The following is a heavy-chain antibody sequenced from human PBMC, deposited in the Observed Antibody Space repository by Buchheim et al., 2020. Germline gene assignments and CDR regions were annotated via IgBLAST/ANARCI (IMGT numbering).Heavy chain of an antibody. Sequence: EVQLVESGGGLVQPGGSLRLSCAASGFTFSSYSMNWVCQAPGKGLEWVSYISSSSSTIYYADSVKGRFTISRDNAKNSLYLQMNSLRAEDTAVYYCARSQIVVVPAATRYYYYMDVWGKGTT. CDR3: ARSQIVVVPAATRYYYYMDV. CDR1: GFTFSSYS. J-gene: IGHJ6*03. V-gene: IGHV3-48*01. D-gene: IGHD2-2*01. CDR2: ISSSSSTI.